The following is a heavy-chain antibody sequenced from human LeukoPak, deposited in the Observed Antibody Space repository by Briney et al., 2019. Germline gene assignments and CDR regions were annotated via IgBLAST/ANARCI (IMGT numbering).Heavy chain of an antibody. V-gene: IGHV3-23*01. CDR3: ARAGSRWSSSGPFDY. D-gene: IGHD6-19*01. CDR2: IFPSGGEI. Sequence: GGSLRLSCAASGFTFSTFAMIWVRQPPGKGLEWVSSIFPSGGEIHYADSVRGRFTISRDNSKSTLSLQMNSLRAEDTAVYYCARAGSRWSSSGPFDYWGQGTLVTVSS. J-gene: IGHJ4*02. CDR1: GFTFSTFA.